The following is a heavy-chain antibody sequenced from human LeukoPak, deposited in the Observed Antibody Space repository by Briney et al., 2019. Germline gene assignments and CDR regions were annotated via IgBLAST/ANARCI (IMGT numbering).Heavy chain of an antibody. V-gene: IGHV3-7*03. CDR1: GFTYNTYW. CDR2: IKHDGGEK. Sequence: GGSLRLSCVASGFTYNTYWMSWVRQAPGKGLEWVANIKHDGGEKNYVDSVKGRFTISRDNAKNSLYLQMNSLRAEDTAIYYCTRDYRGTLDYWGQGTLVTVSS. J-gene: IGHJ4*02. CDR3: TRDYRGTLDY. D-gene: IGHD1-26*01.